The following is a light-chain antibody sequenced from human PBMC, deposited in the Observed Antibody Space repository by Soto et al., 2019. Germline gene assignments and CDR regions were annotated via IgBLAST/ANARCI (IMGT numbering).Light chain of an antibody. CDR1: NIGSKS. J-gene: IGLJ2*01. V-gene: IGLV3-21*04. CDR2: YDS. CDR3: QVWDSSSDHVV. Sequence: YELTQPPSVSVAPGKTARITCGGNNIGSKSVHWYQQKPGQAPVLVIYYDSDRPSGIPERFSGSNSGNTATLTISRVEAGDEADYYCQVWDSSSDHVVFGGGTKLTVL.